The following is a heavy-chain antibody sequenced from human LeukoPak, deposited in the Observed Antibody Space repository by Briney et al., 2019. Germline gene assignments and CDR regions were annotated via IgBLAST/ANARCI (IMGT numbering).Heavy chain of an antibody. V-gene: IGHV3-23*01. Sequence: GGSLSLSCAASGFTFSSYAMSWVRQAPGKGLEWVSAISGSGGSTYYADSVKGRFTLSRDNSKNTLFLQMNSLRADDTAVYYCAKDSIVVVPGAKWEPMFVYWAKGTLVTVSS. J-gene: IGHJ4*02. CDR3: AKDSIVVVPGAKWEPMFVY. D-gene: IGHD2-2*01. CDR1: GFTFSSYA. CDR2: ISGSGGST.